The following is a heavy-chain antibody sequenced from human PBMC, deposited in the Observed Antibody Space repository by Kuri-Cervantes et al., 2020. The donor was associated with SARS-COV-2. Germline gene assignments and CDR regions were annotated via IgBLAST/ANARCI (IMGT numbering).Heavy chain of an antibody. CDR3: ARVTVTMIVGGYWFDL. CDR1: GITVNSNY. D-gene: IGHD3-22*01. Sequence: GGSLRLSCAASGITVNSNYMSWVRQAPGKGLEWVSIIYTGGDTYYADSVKGRFTIARDISKNTSYLQLNSLKNEDTAVYYCARVTVTMIVGGYWFDLWGQGTLVTVSS. J-gene: IGHJ5*02. V-gene: IGHV3-53*01. CDR2: IYTGGDT.